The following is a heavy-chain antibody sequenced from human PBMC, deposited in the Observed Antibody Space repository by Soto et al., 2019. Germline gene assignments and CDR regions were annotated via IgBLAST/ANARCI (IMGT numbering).Heavy chain of an antibody. Sequence: AQTPALTCAVPGGPMSSGGNSWGRIRQPPGKGLEWIGYIYHGGSTYSNPSPKSRVTMSVDRSKNQFSLKLSSVTAADSAVYYCARGRTTLTTSRLWGMDVWGQGTPVTHSS. CDR2: IYHGGST. CDR3: ARGRTTLTTSRLWGMDV. D-gene: IGHD4-4*01. CDR1: GGPMSSGGNS. V-gene: IGHV4-30-2*01. J-gene: IGHJ6*02.